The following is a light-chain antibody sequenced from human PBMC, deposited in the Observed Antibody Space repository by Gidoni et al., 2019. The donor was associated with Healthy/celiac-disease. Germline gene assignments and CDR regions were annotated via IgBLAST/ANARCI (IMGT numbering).Light chain of an antibody. CDR3: QQLNSYPPMYT. V-gene: IGKV1-9*01. CDR1: QGISSY. Sequence: DIQLTQSPSFLSASVGDRVTITCRASQGISSYLAWYQQKPGKAPKLLIYAASTLQSGVPSRFSGSGSGTEFTLTISSLQPEDFATYYCQQLNSYPPMYTFGQGTKLKIK. J-gene: IGKJ2*01. CDR2: AAS.